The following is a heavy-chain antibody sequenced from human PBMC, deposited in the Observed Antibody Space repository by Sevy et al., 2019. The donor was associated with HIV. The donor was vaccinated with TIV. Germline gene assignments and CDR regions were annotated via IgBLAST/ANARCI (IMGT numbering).Heavy chain of an antibody. Sequence: GGSLRLSCTASGFTFNRSRMSWARQAPGKGLEGMANIKQDGNEKYYVDSVKGRLTISRDNAKNSVYLQMNSLRAEDTAVNYCAKGGGSGSFDYWGQGTLVTVSS. CDR3: AKGGGSGSFDY. J-gene: IGHJ4*02. CDR2: IKQDGNEK. V-gene: IGHV3-7*01. CDR1: GFTFNRSR. D-gene: IGHD3-3*01.